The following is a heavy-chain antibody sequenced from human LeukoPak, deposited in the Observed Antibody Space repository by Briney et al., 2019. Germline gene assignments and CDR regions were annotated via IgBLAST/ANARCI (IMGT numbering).Heavy chain of an antibody. CDR3: ARDTLVWGRPGYFDY. V-gene: IGHV4-39*07. Sequence: SETLSLTCTVSGGSISSANYYWDWIRQPPGKGLEWIGSIYYSGSTYYNPSLRSRVTISIDTSKNQFSLKLIFVTAADTAVYYCARDTLVWGRPGYFDYWGQGTQVTVSS. CDR2: IYYSGST. J-gene: IGHJ4*02. D-gene: IGHD3-3*01. CDR1: GGSISSANYY.